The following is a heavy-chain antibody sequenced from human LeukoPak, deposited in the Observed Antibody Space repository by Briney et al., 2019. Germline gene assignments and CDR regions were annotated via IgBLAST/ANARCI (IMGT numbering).Heavy chain of an antibody. CDR1: GYSFSIYW. Sequence: GESLKISCKGSGYSFSIYWIAWVRQMPGKGLEWMGIFYPGDSDTRYNPSFQGQVTISADRSISTAYLQWSSLEASDTAMYYCARPYDYGDSFDYWGQGTLVTVSS. CDR3: ARPYDYGDSFDY. J-gene: IGHJ4*02. CDR2: FYPGDSDT. V-gene: IGHV5-51*01. D-gene: IGHD4-17*01.